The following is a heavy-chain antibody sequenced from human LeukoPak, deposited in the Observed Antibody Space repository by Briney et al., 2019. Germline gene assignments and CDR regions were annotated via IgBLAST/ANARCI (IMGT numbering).Heavy chain of an antibody. V-gene: IGHV3-30*18. CDR3: AKENYGSGSYYPDY. CDR1: GFTISDHY. J-gene: IGHJ4*02. D-gene: IGHD3-10*01. CDR2: ISYDGSNK. Sequence: GGSLRLSCAASGFTISDHYMDWVRQAPGKGLEWVAVISYDGSNKYYADSVKGRFTISRDNSKNTLYLQMNSLRAEDTAVYYCAKENYGSGSYYPDYWGQGTLVTVSS.